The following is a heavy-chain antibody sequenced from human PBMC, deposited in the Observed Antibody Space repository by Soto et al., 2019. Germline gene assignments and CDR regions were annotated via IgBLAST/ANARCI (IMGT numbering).Heavy chain of an antibody. D-gene: IGHD1-7*01. CDR1: GYSFTSYW. J-gene: IGHJ5*02. CDR3: ARHGFGGNWNYGNWIDP. Sequence: SGESLKISCKGSGYSFTSYWIGWVRQMPGKGLEWMGIIYPGDSDTRYSPSFQGQVTISADKSISTAYLQWSSLKASDTAMYYCARHGFGGNWNYGNWIDPWGQGTLVTVPS. V-gene: IGHV5-51*01. CDR2: IYPGDSDT.